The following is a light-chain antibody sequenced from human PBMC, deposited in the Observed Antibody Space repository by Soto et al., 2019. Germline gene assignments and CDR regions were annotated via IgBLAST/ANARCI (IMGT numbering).Light chain of an antibody. CDR1: QTISSW. J-gene: IGKJ1*01. V-gene: IGKV1-5*03. CDR3: QHYNSYSEA. CDR2: KAS. Sequence: DIQMTQSPSPLFGSVGDRFTITWLASQTISSWLAWYQQKPGKAPKLLIYKASTLKSGVPSRFSGSGSGTEFTLTISSLQPDDFATYYCQHYNSYSEAFGQGTKVDIK.